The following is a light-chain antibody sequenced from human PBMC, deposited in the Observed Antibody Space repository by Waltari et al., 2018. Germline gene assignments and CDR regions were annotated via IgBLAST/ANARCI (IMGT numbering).Light chain of an antibody. V-gene: IGKV3-20*01. Sequence: LSLSPGERATLSCRASQSIGRYLIWYQQKPGQAPRLLIYGASSRAAGIPDRFSGSGSGTDFSLTISRLEPEDFAVYYCQNHERLPAVFGQGTKVEIK. CDR1: QSIGRY. J-gene: IGKJ1*01. CDR2: GAS. CDR3: QNHERLPAV.